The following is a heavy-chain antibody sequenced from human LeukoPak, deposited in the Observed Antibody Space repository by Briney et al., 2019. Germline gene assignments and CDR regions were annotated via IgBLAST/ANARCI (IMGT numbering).Heavy chain of an antibody. CDR3: ARMGNDGSLEY. CDR2: IDWNDDK. J-gene: IGHJ4*02. CDR1: GFSLSTSEMR. V-gene: IGHV2-70*04. D-gene: IGHD1-1*01. Sequence: SGPTLVNPTQTLTLTCTLCGFSLSTSEMRVSWIRQPPGKALEWLARIDWNDDKFDSTSLKTRLTISKDTSKNQVVLTMTNMDPVDTATYYCARMGNDGSLEYWGQGTLVTVSS.